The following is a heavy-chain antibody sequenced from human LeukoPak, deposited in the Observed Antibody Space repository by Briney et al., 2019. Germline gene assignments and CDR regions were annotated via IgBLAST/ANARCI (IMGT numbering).Heavy chain of an antibody. Sequence: SETLSLTCAVYGGSFSGYYWSGIRQPPGKGRECIGEINHSGSTNYNPSLKSRVTISVDTSNNQFSMKLSSVPAADTAVYYCARGFNAVAEGLSGMDVWGKGNTVTVSS. V-gene: IGHV4-34*01. J-gene: IGHJ6*04. CDR3: ARGFNAVAEGLSGMDV. D-gene: IGHD2-15*01. CDR1: GGSFSGYY. CDR2: INHSGST.